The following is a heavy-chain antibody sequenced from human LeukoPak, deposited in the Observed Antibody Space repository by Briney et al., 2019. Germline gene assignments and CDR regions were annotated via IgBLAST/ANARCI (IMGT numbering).Heavy chain of an antibody. D-gene: IGHD5-18*01. J-gene: IGHJ5*02. V-gene: IGHV4-59*01. CDR1: GGSISSYY. Sequence: SETLSLTCTVSGGSISSYYWSWIRQPPGKGLEWIGYIYYSGSTNYNPSLKSRVTISVDTSKNQFSLKLSSVTAADTAVYYCARELAMADNWFDPWGQGTLVTVSS. CDR2: IYYSGST. CDR3: ARELAMADNWFDP.